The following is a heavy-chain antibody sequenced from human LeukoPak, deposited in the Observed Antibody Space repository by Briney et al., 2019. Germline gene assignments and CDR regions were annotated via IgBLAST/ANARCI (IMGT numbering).Heavy chain of an antibody. CDR3: AKDLVVGATGDYYFDY. CDR2: ISGSGGST. Sequence: GGSLRLSCAASGFTFSSYWMSWVRQAPGKGLEWVSAISGSGGSTYYADSVKGRFTISRDNSKNTLYLQMNSLRAEDTAVYYCAKDLVVGATGDYYFDYWGQGTLVTVSS. V-gene: IGHV3-23*01. J-gene: IGHJ4*02. CDR1: GFTFSSYW. D-gene: IGHD1-26*01.